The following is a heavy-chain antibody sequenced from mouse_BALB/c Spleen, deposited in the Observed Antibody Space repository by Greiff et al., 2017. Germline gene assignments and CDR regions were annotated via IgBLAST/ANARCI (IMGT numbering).Heavy chain of an antibody. D-gene: IGHD1-2*01. CDR1: GFTFSSFG. CDR3: ARGIHYYFDY. V-gene: IGHV5-17*02. Sequence: DVQLVESGGGLVQPGGSRKLSCAASGFTFSSFGMHWVRQAPEKGLEWVAYISSGSSTIYYADTVKGRFTISRDNPKNTLFLQMTSLRSEDTAMYYCARGIHYYFDYWGQGTTLTVSS. CDR2: ISSGSSTI. J-gene: IGHJ2*01.